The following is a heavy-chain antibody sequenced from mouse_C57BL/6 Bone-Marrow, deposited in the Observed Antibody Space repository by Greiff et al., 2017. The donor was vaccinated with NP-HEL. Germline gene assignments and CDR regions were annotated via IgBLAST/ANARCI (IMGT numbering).Heavy chain of an antibody. CDR3: ARRAYYYGSSYDY. D-gene: IGHD1-1*01. V-gene: IGHV3-6*01. CDR2: ISYDGSN. J-gene: IGHJ2*01. Sequence: ESGPGLVKPSQSLSLTCSVTGYSITSGYYWNWIRQFPGNKLEWMGYISYDGSNNYNPSLKNRISITRDTSKNQFFLKLNSVTTEDTATYYCARRAYYYGSSYDYWGQGTTLTVSS. CDR1: GYSITSGYY.